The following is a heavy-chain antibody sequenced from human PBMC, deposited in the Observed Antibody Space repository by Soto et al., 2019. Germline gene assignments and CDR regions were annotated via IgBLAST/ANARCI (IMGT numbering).Heavy chain of an antibody. CDR3: ARARLLGNCSGGSCVRHFDY. CDR1: GYSFTSHG. CDR2: INTNNGKP. V-gene: IGHV1-18*01. D-gene: IGHD2-15*01. Sequence: ASVKVSCKASGYSFTSHGISWVRQAPGQGLEWMGWINTNNGKPNYAQKFQGRVTMTRDTSTSTVYMELRSLRPDDTAVYYCARARLLGNCSGGSCVRHFDYWGQGTLVTVSS. J-gene: IGHJ4*02.